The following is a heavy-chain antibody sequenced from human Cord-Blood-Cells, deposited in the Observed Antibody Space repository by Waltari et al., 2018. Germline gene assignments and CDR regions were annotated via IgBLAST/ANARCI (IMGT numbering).Heavy chain of an antibody. J-gene: IGHJ3*02. CDR1: GGTFSSYA. CDR3: ARDRGYSSSSAFDI. CDR2: IIPIFGTA. Sequence: QVQLVQSGAEVKKPGSSVKVSCKASGGTFSSYATRWVRQAPGQGLEWMGGIIPIFGTANYAQKFQGRVTITAEESTSTAYMELSSLRSEDTAVYYCARDRGYSSSSAFDIWGQGTMVTVSS. D-gene: IGHD6-6*01. V-gene: IGHV1-69*12.